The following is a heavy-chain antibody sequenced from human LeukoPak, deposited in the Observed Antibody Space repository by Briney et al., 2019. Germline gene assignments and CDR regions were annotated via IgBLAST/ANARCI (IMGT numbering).Heavy chain of an antibody. D-gene: IGHD5-18*01. CDR2: VGTVGDK. V-gene: IGHV3-13*01. CDR1: GFTFSIND. J-gene: IGHJ4*02. CDR3: ARGGKTAMADY. Sequence: GGSLRLSCTASGFTFSINDMHWVRQATGKGLEWVSGVGTVGDKYYADSVKGRFIISREDAKNSVYLQMNSLRAGDTAVYYCARGGKTAMADYWGQGTLVTVSS.